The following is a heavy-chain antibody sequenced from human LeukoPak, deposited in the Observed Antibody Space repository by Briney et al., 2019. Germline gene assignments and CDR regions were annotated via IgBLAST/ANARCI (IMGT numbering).Heavy chain of an antibody. CDR3: VRARTPPPRNNWFDP. CDR2: ISNSGSTI. J-gene: IGHJ5*02. Sequence: GGSLRLSCAASGFTFSSYEMNWVRQAPGRGPEWVSYISNSGSTIYYVDSVKGRFTISRDNAKNSLYLQMNSLRAEDTAVYYCVRARTPPPRNNWFDPWGQGTLVTVSS. CDR1: GFTFSSYE. D-gene: IGHD1-14*01. V-gene: IGHV3-48*03.